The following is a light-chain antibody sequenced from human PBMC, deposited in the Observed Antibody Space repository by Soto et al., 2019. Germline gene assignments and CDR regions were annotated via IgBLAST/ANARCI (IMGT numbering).Light chain of an antibody. Sequence: EIVLTQSPGTLSLSPGERGTLSCRASQSVSSNYLAWYQQKPGQAPRLLIYNTSSRATGIPDRFSGGGSGTDFTLTISRLEPEDFAVYYCQQYGSSPFTFGPGTKVDIK. CDR1: QSVSSNY. CDR2: NTS. CDR3: QQYGSSPFT. J-gene: IGKJ3*01. V-gene: IGKV3-20*01.